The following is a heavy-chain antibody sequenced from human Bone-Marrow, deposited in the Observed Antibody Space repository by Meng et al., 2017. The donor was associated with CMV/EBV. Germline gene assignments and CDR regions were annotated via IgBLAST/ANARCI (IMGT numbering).Heavy chain of an antibody. Sequence: SCTVSGGSISGGDYFWSWIRQPPGKGLEWIGYIYSGGSDYYNPALKSRVTISLDPSKNQVSLKLTSVTAADTAVYFCTRANAATRQLRGIDFWGQGTLVTVSS. CDR3: TRANAATRQLRGIDF. D-gene: IGHD1-1*01. V-gene: IGHV4-30-4*08. J-gene: IGHJ4*02. CDR2: IYSGGSD. CDR1: GGSISGGDYF.